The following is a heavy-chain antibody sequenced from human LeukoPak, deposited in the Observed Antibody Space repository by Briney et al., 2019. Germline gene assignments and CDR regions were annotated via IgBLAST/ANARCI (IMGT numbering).Heavy chain of an antibody. J-gene: IGHJ3*02. D-gene: IGHD6-13*01. Sequence: GGSLRLSCAASGFTFSSYSMNWVRQAPGKGLEWVSSISSSSSYIYYADSVKGRFTISRDNAKNSLYLQMNSLRAEDTAVYYCARDMGSSWPHHTFDIWGQGTMVTVSS. V-gene: IGHV3-21*01. CDR1: GFTFSSYS. CDR2: ISSSSSYI. CDR3: ARDMGSSWPHHTFDI.